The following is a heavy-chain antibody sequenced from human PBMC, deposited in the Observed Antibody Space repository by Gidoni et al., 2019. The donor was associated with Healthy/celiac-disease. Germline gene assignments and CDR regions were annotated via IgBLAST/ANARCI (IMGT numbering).Heavy chain of an antibody. CDR3: TTDPGNYDLWSGWVDY. V-gene: IGHV3-15*01. Sequence: EVQLVEPGGGLVRPGASLRLACAACGFPSSNAWMSWVRQAPGTGLECVGRIKSNTDGGTTDYAAPVKGRFTISRDDSKNTLYLKMNSLKTEDTAVYYCTTDPGNYDLWSGWVDYWGQGTLVTVSS. D-gene: IGHD3-3*01. CDR2: IKSNTDGGTT. CDR1: GFPSSNAW. J-gene: IGHJ4*02.